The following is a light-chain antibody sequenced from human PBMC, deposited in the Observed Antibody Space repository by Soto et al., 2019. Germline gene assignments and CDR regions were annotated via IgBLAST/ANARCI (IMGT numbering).Light chain of an antibody. J-gene: IGKJ3*01. CDR3: MQGTHWPPI. CDR1: QSLVYSDGNTY. Sequence: DVVLTQSPLSLPVTLGQPASISCSSSQSLVYSDGNTYLNWFHQRPGQSPRRLIYKVSNRDSGVPDRFSGSGSGTEFALQISRVEAEDVGVYYCMQGTHWPPIFGPGTKVDVK. CDR2: KVS. V-gene: IGKV2-30*01.